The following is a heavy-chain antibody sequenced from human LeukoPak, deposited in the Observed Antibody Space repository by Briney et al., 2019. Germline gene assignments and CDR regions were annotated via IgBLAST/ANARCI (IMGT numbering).Heavy chain of an antibody. CDR2: ISFSGGST. CDR3: ARDLVARGDD. Sequence: PGGSLRLSCAASGFTFSSSGMSRVRQAPGRGLEWISSISFSGGSTYYAGSVKGRFIISRDHSKNTLYLQMNSLRAEDTAVYYCARDLVARGDDWGQGTLVTVSS. D-gene: IGHD5-12*01. CDR1: GFTFSSSG. V-gene: IGHV3-23*01. J-gene: IGHJ4*02.